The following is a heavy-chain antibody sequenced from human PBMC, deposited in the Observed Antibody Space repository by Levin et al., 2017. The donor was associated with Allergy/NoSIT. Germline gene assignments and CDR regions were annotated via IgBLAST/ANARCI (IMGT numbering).Heavy chain of an antibody. CDR3: ARAVTVFGLVTRFDS. CDR2: ISDYTGNT. Sequence: GESLKISCKASGYIFNSFAISWVRQAPGQGLEWMGWISDYTGNTRSAQKVEDRVSMTTDTSTSTAYLELRSLRSDDTAVYYCARAVTVFGLVTRFDSWGHGTLVIVSS. D-gene: IGHD3-3*01. CDR1: GYIFNSFA. J-gene: IGHJ4*01. V-gene: IGHV1-18*01.